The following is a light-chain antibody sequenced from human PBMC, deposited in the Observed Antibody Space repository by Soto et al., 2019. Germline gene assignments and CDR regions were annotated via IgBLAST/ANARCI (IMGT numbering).Light chain of an antibody. CDR2: AAS. Sequence: DIQMTQSPSSLSASVGDRVTITCRASQSISSYLNWYQQKPGKAPKLLIHAASSLQSGVPSRFSGSVSATDFTLTISSLQPEDFATYYCQQSYLTPITFGQGTRLEI. CDR3: QQSYLTPIT. J-gene: IGKJ5*01. V-gene: IGKV1-39*01. CDR1: QSISSY.